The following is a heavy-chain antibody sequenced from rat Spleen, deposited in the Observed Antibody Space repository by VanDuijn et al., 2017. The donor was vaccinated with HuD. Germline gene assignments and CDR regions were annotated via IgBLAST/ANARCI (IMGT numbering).Heavy chain of an antibody. CDR3: ARLGTEAIGNWFTS. V-gene: IGHV6-8*01. CDR2: IKTESNNYAT. Sequence: EVQLVESGGGLVQPGRSMKLSCAASGFTFRNSWMHWVRQSPEKQLEWVAQIKTESNNYATYFADSVKGRFTISRDNAKITLYLQMDSLRAEETATYYCARLGTEAIGNWFTSWGQGTLVTVSS. D-gene: IGHD1-11*01. J-gene: IGHJ3*01. CDR1: GFTFRNSW.